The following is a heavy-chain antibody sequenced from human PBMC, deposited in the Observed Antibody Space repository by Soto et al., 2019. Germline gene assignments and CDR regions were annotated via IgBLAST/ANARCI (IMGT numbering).Heavy chain of an antibody. J-gene: IGHJ6*02. CDR3: ARDDYIGGMDV. CDR1: GGTFISYA. Sequence: QVQLVQSGAEVKKPGSSVKVSCKASGGTFISYAISWVRQAPGQGLEWIGGIIPVLATAKYAQKFQGRVTITADESSITAYMELSSLRSEGTAMYYCARDDYIGGMDVWGQGTTVTVSS. V-gene: IGHV1-69*11. CDR2: IIPVLATA. D-gene: IGHD3-16*01.